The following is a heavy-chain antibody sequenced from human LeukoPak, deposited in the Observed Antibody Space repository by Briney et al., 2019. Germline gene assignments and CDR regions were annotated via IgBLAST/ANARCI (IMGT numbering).Heavy chain of an antibody. Sequence: GGSLRLSCAASGFAFSDYYMSWIRQAPGKGLEWLSYISDSSNNMYYADSVKGRFTISRDNAKNSLYLQMNSLRAEDTAVYYCTKDPNGDYVGAFDPWGQGTLVTVPS. CDR1: GFAFSDYY. D-gene: IGHD4-17*01. CDR3: TKDPNGDYVGAFDP. J-gene: IGHJ5*02. V-gene: IGHV3-11*01. CDR2: ISDSSNNM.